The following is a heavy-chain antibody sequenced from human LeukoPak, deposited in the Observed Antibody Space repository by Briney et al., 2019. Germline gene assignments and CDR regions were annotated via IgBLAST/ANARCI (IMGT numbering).Heavy chain of an antibody. CDR1: GFTFGTYA. J-gene: IGHJ2*01. Sequence: GGSLRLSCAASGFTFGTYAMSWVRQAPGKGLEWVSAISDSGSSTYYTDSVRGRFTISRDSSKNTVYLQMNSLRAEDTAVYYCAKARTVTMWWSFDLWGRGTLVSVSS. CDR3: AKARTVTMWWSFDL. CDR2: ISDSGSST. V-gene: IGHV3-23*01. D-gene: IGHD4/OR15-4a*01.